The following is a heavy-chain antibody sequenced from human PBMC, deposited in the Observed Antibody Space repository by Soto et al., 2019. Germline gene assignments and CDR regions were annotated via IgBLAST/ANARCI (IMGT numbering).Heavy chain of an antibody. D-gene: IGHD5-18*01. J-gene: IGHJ4*02. CDR3: ARVRYSYDYYFDY. CDR2: IYYSGST. CDR1: GGSISSYY. Sequence: PSETLSLTCTVSGGSISSYYWSWIRQPPGKGLEWIGYIYYSGSTNYNPSLKSRVTISVDTSKKQFSLKLSSVTDADTAVYYCARVRYSYDYYFDYWGQGTLVTASS. V-gene: IGHV4-59*12.